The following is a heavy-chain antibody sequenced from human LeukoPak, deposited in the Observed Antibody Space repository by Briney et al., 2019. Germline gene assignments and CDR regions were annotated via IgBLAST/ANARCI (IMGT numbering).Heavy chain of an antibody. CDR1: GGTFSSYA. Sequence: ASVEVSCKASGGTFSSYAISWVRQAPGQGLEWMGGIIPIFGTANYAQKFQGRVTITADESTSTAYMELSSLRSEDTAVYYCARDEGSGADIWGQGTMATVSS. J-gene: IGHJ3*02. D-gene: IGHD3-10*01. V-gene: IGHV1-69*13. CDR2: IIPIFGTA. CDR3: ARDEGSGADI.